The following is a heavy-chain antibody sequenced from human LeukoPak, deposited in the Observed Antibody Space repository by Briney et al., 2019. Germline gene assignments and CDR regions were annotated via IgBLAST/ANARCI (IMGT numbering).Heavy chain of an antibody. D-gene: IGHD4/OR15-4a*01. CDR3: ARRPGEYGGNDFDY. Sequence: SETLSLTCTVSGASISSSSDYWGWIRQPPGKGLEWIGSIFYSGSTHYNPSLKSRVTMSIDTSKNQFSLRLSSVTAADTAVYYCARRPGEYGGNDFDYWGQGTLVTVSS. CDR2: IFYSGST. CDR1: GASISSSSDY. V-gene: IGHV4-39*01. J-gene: IGHJ4*02.